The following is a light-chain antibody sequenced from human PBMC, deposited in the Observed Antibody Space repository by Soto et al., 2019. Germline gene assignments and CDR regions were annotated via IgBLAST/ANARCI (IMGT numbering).Light chain of an antibody. CDR3: QQYNEWPLT. J-gene: IGKJ4*01. V-gene: IGKV3-15*01. CDR1: QSVRSH. CDR2: GAS. Sequence: EIVMTQSPATLSVSPGERATLSCRASQSVRSHLAWYQQKPGQPPRLLIYGASTRATGIPVMFSGSGSGTEFTLTISSLRSEDFAVYYCQQYNEWPLTFGGGTKVEIK.